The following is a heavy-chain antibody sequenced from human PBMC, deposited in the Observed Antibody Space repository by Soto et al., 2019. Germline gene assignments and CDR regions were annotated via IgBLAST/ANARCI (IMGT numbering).Heavy chain of an antibody. CDR1: GYSFARHW. CDR3: ARSFSGGWPDAFDI. D-gene: IGHD1-26*01. Sequence: EAQLVQSGAEVKKSGESLKISCKASGYSFARHWIAWVRQMPGKGLEWMGCIDPGDSHTRYSASFQGQFTISADKAINTSFLKWPSLKASDTALYYCARSFSGGWPDAFDIWGLGTTIIVTS. CDR2: IDPGDSHT. J-gene: IGHJ3*02. V-gene: IGHV5-51*01.